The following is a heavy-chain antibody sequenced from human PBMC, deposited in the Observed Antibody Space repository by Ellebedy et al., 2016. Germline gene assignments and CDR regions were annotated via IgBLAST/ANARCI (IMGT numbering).Heavy chain of an antibody. J-gene: IGHJ4*02. CDR2: IKQDGSEK. D-gene: IGHD1-26*01. V-gene: IGHV3-7*01. CDR1: GFTFSSYW. Sequence: GGSLRLXCAASGFTFSSYWMSWVRQAPGKGLEWVANIKQDGSEKYYVDSVKGRFTISRDNAKNSLYLQMNSLRAEDTAVYYCARTEWELLNCLNYWGQGTLVTVSS. CDR3: ARTEWELLNCLNY.